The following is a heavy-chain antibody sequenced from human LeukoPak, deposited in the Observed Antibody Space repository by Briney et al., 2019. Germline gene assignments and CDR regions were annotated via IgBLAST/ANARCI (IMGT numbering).Heavy chain of an antibody. CDR1: RFTFSAYS. CDR2: INLDGSDK. Sequence: GGSLRLSCAASRFTFSAYSMNWVRQAPGKGLEWVGNINLDGSDKYYGDSVKGRFTISRDNAKNSLYLQMNSLRGEDTAVYYCARDNRYFDYWGQGNLVTVSS. V-gene: IGHV3-7*01. D-gene: IGHD1-14*01. J-gene: IGHJ4*02. CDR3: ARDNRYFDY.